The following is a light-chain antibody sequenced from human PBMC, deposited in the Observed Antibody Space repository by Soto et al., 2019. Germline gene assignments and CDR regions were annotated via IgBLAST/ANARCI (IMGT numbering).Light chain of an antibody. Sequence: QSVLAQPASVSLSPGQSITMSCSGTSSDVGGYNYVSWYRQHPGKAPKLMIYEVRNRPSGVSNRFSGSKSGNTASLTISGLQAEDEADYYCSSYTRSSTLIFGIGTKVTVL. J-gene: IGLJ1*01. CDR3: SSYTRSSTLI. CDR1: SSDVGGYNY. V-gene: IGLV2-14*01. CDR2: EVR.